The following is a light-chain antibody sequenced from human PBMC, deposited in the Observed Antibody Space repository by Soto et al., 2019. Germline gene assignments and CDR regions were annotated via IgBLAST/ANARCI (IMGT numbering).Light chain of an antibody. Sequence: EIVMTQSPATLSVSPGERATFSCRSSQSVSSNLAWYQQKPGQAPRLLIYGASSRATGIPAKFSGSGSETDFTLTISSLEPEDFAVYYCQQRSNWPPTLTFGGGTKVDIK. CDR3: QQRSNWPPTLT. CDR2: GAS. J-gene: IGKJ4*01. V-gene: IGKV3-11*01. CDR1: QSVSSN.